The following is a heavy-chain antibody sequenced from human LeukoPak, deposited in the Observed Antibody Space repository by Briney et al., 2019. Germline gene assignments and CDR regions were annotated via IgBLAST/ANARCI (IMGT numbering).Heavy chain of an antibody. CDR2: INPNHGGT. J-gene: IGHJ6*03. CDR3: AAPSKYEDSSSWYDYYYMDV. CDR1: GYSFTDYY. D-gene: IGHD6-13*01. V-gene: IGHV1-2*02. Sequence: ASVKVSCKASGYSFTDYYINWVRQAPGQGLEWMGWINPNHGGTHYAQKFQGRVTMTRDTSISTAYMELSRLRSDDTAVYYCAAPSKYEDSSSWYDYYYMDVWGKGTTVTISS.